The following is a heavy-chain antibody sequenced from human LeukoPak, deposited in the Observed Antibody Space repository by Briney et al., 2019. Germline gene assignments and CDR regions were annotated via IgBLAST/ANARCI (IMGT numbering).Heavy chain of an antibody. CDR1: GYTFTSYG. Sequence: ASVKVPCKASGYTFTSYGISWVRQAPGQGLEWMGWISAYNGNTNYAQKLQGRVTMTTDTSTSTAYMGLRSLRSDDTAVYYCARVLGSSGWWYYFDYWGQGTLVTVSS. V-gene: IGHV1-18*01. CDR2: ISAYNGNT. CDR3: ARVLGSSGWWYYFDY. J-gene: IGHJ4*02. D-gene: IGHD6-19*01.